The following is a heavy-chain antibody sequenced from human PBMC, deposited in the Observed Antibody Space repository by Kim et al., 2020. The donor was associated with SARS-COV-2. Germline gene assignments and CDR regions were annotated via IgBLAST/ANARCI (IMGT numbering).Heavy chain of an antibody. Sequence: SETLSLTCTVSGGSISSGSYYWSWIRQPAGKGLEWIGRIYTSGSTNYNPSLKSRVTISVDTSKNQFSLKLSSVTAADTAVYYCARDRGWGGATRILFDYWGQGTLVTVSS. D-gene: IGHD1-26*01. V-gene: IGHV4-61*02. CDR3: ARDRGWGGATRILFDY. CDR1: GGSISSGSYY. J-gene: IGHJ4*02. CDR2: IYTSGST.